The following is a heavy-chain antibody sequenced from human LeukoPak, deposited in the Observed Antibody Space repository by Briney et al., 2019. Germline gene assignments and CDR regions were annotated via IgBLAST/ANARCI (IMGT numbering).Heavy chain of an antibody. CDR1: GFTFSSYS. D-gene: IGHD6-13*01. Sequence: GGSLRLSCAASGFTFSSYSMNWVRQAPGKGLEWVSSISSSSSYIYYADSVKGRFTIFRDNAKNSLYLQMNSLRAEDTAVYYCARDWSSCWLQAYGMDVWGQGATVTVSS. CDR2: ISSSSSYI. V-gene: IGHV3-21*01. J-gene: IGHJ6*02. CDR3: ARDWSSCWLQAYGMDV.